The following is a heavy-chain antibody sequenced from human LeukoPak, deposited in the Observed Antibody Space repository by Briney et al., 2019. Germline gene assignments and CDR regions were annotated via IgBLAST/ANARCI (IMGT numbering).Heavy chain of an antibody. D-gene: IGHD5-12*01. V-gene: IGHV4-39*07. CDR2: IYTSGST. CDR1: GGSIRSTTYY. J-gene: IGHJ3*02. Sequence: SETLSLTCSVSGGSIRSTTYYWGWIRQPPGKGLEWIGRIYTSGSTNYNPSLKSRVTMSVDTSKNQFSLKLSSVTAADTAVYYCARDSLRGWPDAFDIWGQGTMVTVSS. CDR3: ARDSLRGWPDAFDI.